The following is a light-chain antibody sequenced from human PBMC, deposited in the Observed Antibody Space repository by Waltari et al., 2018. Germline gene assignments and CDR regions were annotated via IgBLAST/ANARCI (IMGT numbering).Light chain of an antibody. Sequence: EIAMPQSPVTISVSPGEGVTLSCTASESVGTDVAWYRHKPGQPPRLLIYFGSTWATGVPARISGSGSGTDFSLTISSLESEDFAFYYCQQSRQWPRRTFGQGTKLE. CDR3: QQSRQWPRRT. CDR1: ESVGTD. V-gene: IGKV3D-15*01. CDR2: FGS. J-gene: IGKJ2*01.